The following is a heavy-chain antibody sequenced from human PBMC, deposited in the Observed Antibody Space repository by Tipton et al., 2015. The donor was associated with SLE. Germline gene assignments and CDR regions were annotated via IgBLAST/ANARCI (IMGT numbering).Heavy chain of an antibody. Sequence: TLSLTCAVYGRSFSGYYWSWIRQPPGKGLEWIGEINHSGSTNYNPSLKSRVTISVDTSKNQFSLKLSSVTAADTAVYYCARCSTRHYYYYYMDVWGKGTTVTVSS. CDR2: INHSGST. CDR3: ARCSTRHYYYYYMDV. D-gene: IGHD2-2*01. V-gene: IGHV4-34*01. CDR1: GRSFSGYY. J-gene: IGHJ6*03.